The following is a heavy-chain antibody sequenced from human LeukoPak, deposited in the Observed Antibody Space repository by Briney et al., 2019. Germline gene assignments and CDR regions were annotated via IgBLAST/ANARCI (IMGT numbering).Heavy chain of an antibody. J-gene: IGHJ4*02. CDR1: GFTFSDHH. V-gene: IGHV3-72*01. CDR2: TENKAQRFTT. Sequence: GGSLRLSCAASGFTFSDHHMDWVRQAPGKGLEWVGRTENKAQRFTTQYAASVQGRFTISRDGSKNSMSLQMSSLKSEDTAVYYCRVATTNPDSWGQGTLVTVSS. CDR3: RVATTNPDS. D-gene: IGHD5-12*01.